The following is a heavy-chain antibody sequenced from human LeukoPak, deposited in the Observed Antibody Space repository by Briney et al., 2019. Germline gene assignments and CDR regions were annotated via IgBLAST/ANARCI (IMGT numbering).Heavy chain of an antibody. D-gene: IGHD6-19*01. CDR3: ASDSSGWNQNWYFDY. V-gene: IGHV1-69*05. CDR1: GGTFSSYA. CDR2: IIPIFGTA. Sequence: SVKVSFKASGGTFSSYAISWVRQAPGQGLEWMGGIIPIFGTANYAQKFQGRVTITTDESTSTAYMELSSLRSEDTAVYYCASDSSGWNQNWYFDYWGQGTLVTVSS. J-gene: IGHJ4*02.